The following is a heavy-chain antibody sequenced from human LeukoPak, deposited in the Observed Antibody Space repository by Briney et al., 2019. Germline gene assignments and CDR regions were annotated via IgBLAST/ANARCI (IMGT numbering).Heavy chain of an antibody. CDR3: ARDVRLGVPAAPDY. CDR2: ISWNSGSI. Sequence: GGSLRLSCAASGFTFDDYAMHWVRQAPGKGLEWVSGISWNSGSIGYADSVKGRFTISRDNAKNTLYLQMNSLRAEDTAVYYCARDVRLGVPAAPDYWGQGTLVTVSS. V-gene: IGHV3-9*01. J-gene: IGHJ4*02. CDR1: GFTFDDYA. D-gene: IGHD2-2*01.